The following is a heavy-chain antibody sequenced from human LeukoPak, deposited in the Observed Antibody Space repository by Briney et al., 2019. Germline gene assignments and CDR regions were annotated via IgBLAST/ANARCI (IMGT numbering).Heavy chain of an antibody. CDR3: ARQKVVPDSSDY. Sequence: SETLSLTCTVSGGSISSYYWSWIRQPPGKGLEWNGYIYYIGSTNYNPSLTSRVTISVDTSKNQFSLKLSSVTAADKAVYSCARQKVVPDSSDYWGPGTLVTVSS. CDR2: IYYIGST. J-gene: IGHJ4*02. D-gene: IGHD6-13*01. V-gene: IGHV4-59*01. CDR1: GGSISSYY.